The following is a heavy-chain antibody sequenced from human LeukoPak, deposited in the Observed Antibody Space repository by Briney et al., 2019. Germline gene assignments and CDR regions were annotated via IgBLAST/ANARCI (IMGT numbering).Heavy chain of an antibody. CDR1: GYTFTSYG. V-gene: IGHV1-18*01. J-gene: IGHJ4*02. Sequence: ASVKVSCKASGYTFTSYGISWVRQAPGQGLEWMGWISAYNGNTNYAQRPQGRVTMPTDTPTSTAYMELRSLRSDDTAVYYCARDKVGATIDWGQGTLVTVSS. D-gene: IGHD1-26*01. CDR3: ARDKVGATID. CDR2: ISAYNGNT.